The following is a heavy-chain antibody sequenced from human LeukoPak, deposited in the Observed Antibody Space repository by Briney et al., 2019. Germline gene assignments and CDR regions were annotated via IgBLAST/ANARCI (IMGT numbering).Heavy chain of an antibody. D-gene: IGHD6-19*01. CDR2: IYYSGST. CDR1: GGSIRSSSYY. J-gene: IGHJ2*01. Sequence: PLETLSLTCTVAGGSIRSSSYYWGWIRQPPGKGLEWIGSIYYSGSTYYNPSLKSRVTISVDTSKNQFSLKLSSVTDADTAVYYCARVAQKLERIAVAGTSEWRANWYFDLWGRGTPVTVSP. V-gene: IGHV4-39*07. CDR3: ARVAQKLERIAVAGTSEWRANWYFDL.